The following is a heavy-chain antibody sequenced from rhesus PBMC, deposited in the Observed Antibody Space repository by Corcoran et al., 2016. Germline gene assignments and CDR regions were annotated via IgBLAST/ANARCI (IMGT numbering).Heavy chain of an antibody. CDR3: ARHPPPTSYTGAWGNRFDV. CDR1: GGPISRSYR. Sequence: QAQLQESGPGPVKPSETLYLTCALSGGPISRSYRRTWLRPRTGTGLEWLGNIGGTSVSYYNPSLKSRVTISKDTSKNQFSLRLSSVTAADTALYYCARHPPPTSYTGAWGNRFDVWGAGVLVTVSS. J-gene: IGHJ5-1*01. CDR2: IGGTSVS. V-gene: IGHV4-65*02. D-gene: IGHD3-3*01.